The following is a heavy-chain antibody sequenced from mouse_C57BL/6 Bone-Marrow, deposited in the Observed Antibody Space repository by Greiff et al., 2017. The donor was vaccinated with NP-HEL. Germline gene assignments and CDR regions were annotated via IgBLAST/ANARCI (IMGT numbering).Heavy chain of an antibody. Sequence: VQLQQSGADLGKPGASVKLSCKASGYTFTSYWIHWVKQRPGQGLEWIGDIYPGSGYTKYNEKFKGKATFTADKSSSTAYMQLSSLTDEDSAVYCGNYGSSYGAWDYWGQGTSVTVAS. D-gene: IGHD1-1*01. CDR2: IYPGSGYT. CDR1: GYTFTSYW. V-gene: IGHV1-7*01. J-gene: IGHJ4*01. CDR3: NYGSSYGAWDY.